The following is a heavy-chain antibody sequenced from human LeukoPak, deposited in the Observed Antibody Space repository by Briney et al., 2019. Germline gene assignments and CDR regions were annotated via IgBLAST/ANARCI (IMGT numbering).Heavy chain of an antibody. Sequence: SETLSLTRTVSGGSVYTSDYYWGWVRQPPGKGPEWIGDIFYTGKTNYNPSLKGRVSISIDTSKNQFSLKLTSGTAADTAVYYCARVFDSWGQGTLVTVSP. CDR3: ARVFDS. CDR2: IFYTGKT. CDR1: GGSVYTSDYY. J-gene: IGHJ4*02. V-gene: IGHV4-39*07.